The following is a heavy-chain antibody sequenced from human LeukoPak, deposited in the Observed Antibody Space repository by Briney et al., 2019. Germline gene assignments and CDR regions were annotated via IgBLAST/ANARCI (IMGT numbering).Heavy chain of an antibody. V-gene: IGHV3-33*01. J-gene: IGHJ4*02. D-gene: IGHD1-26*01. CDR1: GFTFSSYG. Sequence: GRSLRLSCAASGFTFSSYGMHWVRQAPGKGLEWVAVTWYDGSNKYYADSVKGRFTISRDNSKNTLYLQMNSLRAEDTAVYYCARDGPRCSGSYYPPYYFDYWGQGTLVTVSS. CDR2: TWYDGSNK. CDR3: ARDGPRCSGSYYPPYYFDY.